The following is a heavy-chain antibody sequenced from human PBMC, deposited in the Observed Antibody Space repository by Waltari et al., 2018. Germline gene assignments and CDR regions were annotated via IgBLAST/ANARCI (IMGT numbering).Heavy chain of an antibody. V-gene: IGHV1-69*08. CDR1: GGTFSSYA. J-gene: IGHJ6*02. CDR2: IIPIFGTA. Sequence: QVQLVQSGAEVKKPGSSVKVSCKASGGTFSSYAISWVRQAPGQGLEWMGRIIPIFGTANYAQKFQGRVTITADKSTSTAYMELSSLRSEDTAVYYCASSYCGGDCYFYYYYYGMDVWGQGTTVTVSS. CDR3: ASSYCGGDCYFYYYYYGMDV. D-gene: IGHD2-21*01.